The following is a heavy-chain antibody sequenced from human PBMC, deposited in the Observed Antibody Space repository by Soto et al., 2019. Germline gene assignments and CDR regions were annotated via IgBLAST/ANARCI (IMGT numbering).Heavy chain of an antibody. Sequence: QVQLVESGGGVAQPGRCLRVSCADSGFTFSIYAIHGVRHAPCTGLEWVAVISYDGTKTYYEDSVKGRFTISRDNSKNTVYLQMISLRVEDTAVYYIANVPGQRRRWLIGRFDYRGHGTLVIFSP. CDR2: ISYDGTKT. CDR1: GFTFSIYA. D-gene: IGHD3-10*02. V-gene: IGHV3-30*18. CDR3: ANVPGQRRRWLIGRFDY. J-gene: IGHJ4*01.